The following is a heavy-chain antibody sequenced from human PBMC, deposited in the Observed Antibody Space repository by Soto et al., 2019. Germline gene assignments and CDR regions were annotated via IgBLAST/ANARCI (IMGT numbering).Heavy chain of an antibody. CDR1: GFTFSDYA. J-gene: IGHJ4*02. V-gene: IGHV3-33*01. D-gene: IGHD6-13*01. CDR2: IWFDGATK. Sequence: QVQLVESGGGVVQPGRSLRLSCAASGFTFSDYAMHWVRQAPGKGLEGVAPIWFDGATKYYADSVKGRFTISRDNSKNTVYLQMTSLRAEDSALYHCGRGGFSTNWRFDYWGQGTLVAVSS. CDR3: GRGGFSTNWRFDY.